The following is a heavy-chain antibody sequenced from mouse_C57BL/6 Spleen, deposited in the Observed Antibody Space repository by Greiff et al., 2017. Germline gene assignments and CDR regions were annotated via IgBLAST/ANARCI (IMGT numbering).Heavy chain of an antibody. CDR1: GYTFTDYY. J-gene: IGHJ2*01. CDR2: INPNNGGT. D-gene: IGHD2-4*01. V-gene: IGHV1-26*01. Sequence: VQLQQSGPELVKPGASVKISCKASGYTFTDYYMNWVKQSHGKSLEWIGDINPNNGGTSYNQKFKGKATLTVDKSASTAYMELRSLTSEDAAVYYCARANYYDYDYYFDYWGQGTTLTVSS. CDR3: ARANYYDYDYYFDY.